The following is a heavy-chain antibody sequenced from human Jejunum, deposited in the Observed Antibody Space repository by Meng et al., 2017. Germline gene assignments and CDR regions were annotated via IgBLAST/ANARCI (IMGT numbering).Heavy chain of an antibody. Sequence: QLHLLQWGAGLLKPSEALSLTCTVYGDSFTDYYWNWIRQPPGKGREWMGEIHHSGSTNYNPSLESRVTISRDTSKKQFSLRMSSVTAADTAVYYCERRIRGGSYLGWGQGTLVTVSS. CDR3: ERRIRGGSYLG. D-gene: IGHD1-26*01. CDR1: GDSFTDYY. CDR2: IHHSGST. V-gene: IGHV4-34*01. J-gene: IGHJ4*02.